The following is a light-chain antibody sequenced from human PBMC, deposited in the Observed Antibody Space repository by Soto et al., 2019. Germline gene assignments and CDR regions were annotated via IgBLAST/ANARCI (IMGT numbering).Light chain of an antibody. CDR2: GAS. V-gene: IGKV3-11*01. Sequence: EIVLTQSPATLSLSPGERATLSCRASQSVGTYLAWYQQKRGQSPRLLIYGASKRAPGIPARFSGSGSGTDFTLTINSLEPEDFAAYHCLQRSIGFTFGPGTKVEVK. CDR3: LQRSIGFT. CDR1: QSVGTY. J-gene: IGKJ3*01.